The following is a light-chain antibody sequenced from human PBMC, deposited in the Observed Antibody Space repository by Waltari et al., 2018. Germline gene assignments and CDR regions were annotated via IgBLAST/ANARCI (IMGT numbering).Light chain of an antibody. CDR1: QTVLYSSNNNNY. Sequence: DIVMTQSPDSLAVSLGERATFNCKSSQTVLYSSNNNNYLSGYQQKPGQPPKLLIYWASTRQSGVPDRFSGSGSGTDFTLTISSLQTEDVAVYYCQQYYSTPWTFGQGTKVEIK. CDR3: QQYYSTPWT. CDR2: WAS. V-gene: IGKV4-1*01. J-gene: IGKJ1*01.